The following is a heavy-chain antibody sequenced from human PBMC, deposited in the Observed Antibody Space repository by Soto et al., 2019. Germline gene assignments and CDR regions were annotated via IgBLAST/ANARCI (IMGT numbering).Heavy chain of an antibody. CDR3: TTALGIAAAGTDY. CDR2: IKSKTDGGTT. D-gene: IGHD6-13*01. CDR1: GFTFSNAW. V-gene: IGHV3-15*01. Sequence: GGSLRLSCAASGFTFSNAWMSWVRQAPGKGLEWVGRIKSKTDGGTTDYAAPVKGRFTISRDDSKNTLYLQMNSLKTEDTAVYYCTTALGIAAAGTDYWGQGTLVTVSS. J-gene: IGHJ4*02.